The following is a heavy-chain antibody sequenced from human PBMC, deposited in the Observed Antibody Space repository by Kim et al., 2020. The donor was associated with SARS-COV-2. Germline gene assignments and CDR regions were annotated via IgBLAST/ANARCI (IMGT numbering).Heavy chain of an antibody. J-gene: IGHJ4*02. CDR3: ARDRDDSTDCFDS. Sequence: ASVKVSCKASGYTFTNYGISWVRQAPGQGLEWMGWSSTYDDDTHYAQKFQGRVTVSTDTSTSTAYMELRSLRSDDTAVYYCARDRDDSTDCFDSWSQGT. CDR2: SSTYDDDT. CDR1: GYTFTNYG. V-gene: IGHV1-18*04. D-gene: IGHD4-4*01.